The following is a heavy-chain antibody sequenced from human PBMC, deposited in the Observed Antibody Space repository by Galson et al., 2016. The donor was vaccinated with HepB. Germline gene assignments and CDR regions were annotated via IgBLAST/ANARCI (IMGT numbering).Heavy chain of an antibody. V-gene: IGHV3-7*03. CDR3: ARDFVGWFGEYTFFDY. CDR2: IKKDGSDE. Sequence: GLEWVANIKKDGSDEYYVDSVKGRFTISRDNAKNFLYLQMNSLGAEDTAVYYCARDFVGWFGEYTFFDYWGQGTPVTVSS. D-gene: IGHD3-10*01. J-gene: IGHJ4*02.